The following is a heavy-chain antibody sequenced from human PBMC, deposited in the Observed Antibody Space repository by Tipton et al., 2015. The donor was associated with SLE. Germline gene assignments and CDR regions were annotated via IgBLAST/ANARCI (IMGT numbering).Heavy chain of an antibody. CDR3: ARAREYNSGSYYFDY. CDR2: IHYIGNT. Sequence: GLVKPSETLSLTCTVSGGSINSGTYYWGWVRQPPGKGLEWIGSIHYIGNTYYNPSLKSRVTISVDTSKNQFSLNLSSVTAADTAVYYCARAREYNSGSYYFDYWGQGSLVTVSS. J-gene: IGHJ4*02. CDR1: GGSINSGTYY. V-gene: IGHV4-39*07. D-gene: IGHD3-10*01.